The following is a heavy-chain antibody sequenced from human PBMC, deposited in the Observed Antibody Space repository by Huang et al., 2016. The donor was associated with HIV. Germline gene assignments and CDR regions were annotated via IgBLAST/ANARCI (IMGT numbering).Heavy chain of an antibody. Sequence: EVQLVESGGGLVKPGGSLRLSCAASGFTFSTYSMNWVRQAPGKGLEGVAAISRSSSYIYYADAVKGRFTISRDNAKNSLYLQMNSLRAEDTAVYYCARIYYSDTTATDYWGQGTQVTVSS. D-gene: IGHD3-22*01. V-gene: IGHV3-21*01. J-gene: IGHJ4*02. CDR3: ARIYYSDTTATDY. CDR2: ISRSSSYI. CDR1: GFTFSTYS.